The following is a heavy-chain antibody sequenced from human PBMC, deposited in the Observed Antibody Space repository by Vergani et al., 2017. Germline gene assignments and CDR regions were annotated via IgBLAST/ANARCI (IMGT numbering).Heavy chain of an antibody. CDR2: ISARYPST. CDR1: GFTFSACP. J-gene: IGHJ4*02. V-gene: IGHV3-23*04. Sequence: VQLVESGGGVVQPGRSLRLSCAASGFTFSACPMTWVRQAPGKGLEWVSAISARYPSTYYADSVKGRFTISRDNSKNMLYLQMNILRAEDTAVYYCARLSXDTTPYLQGGYDCWGQGTLVSVSS. D-gene: IGHD2-15*01. CDR3: ARLSXDTTPYLQGGYDC.